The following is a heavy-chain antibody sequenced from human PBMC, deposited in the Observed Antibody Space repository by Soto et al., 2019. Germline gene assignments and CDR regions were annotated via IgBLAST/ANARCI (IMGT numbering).Heavy chain of an antibody. CDR1: GFTLSRHT. CDR3: VRDYYDTSGYPNTFDM. Sequence: LRLSCAASGFTLSRHTMNWVRQAPGKGLEWVSFIGSRTSDIYYADSVKGRFTISRDNAKNSLYLDLTRLRAEDTAVYFCVRDYYDTSGYPNTFDMWGQGTMVTVSS. V-gene: IGHV3-21*01. D-gene: IGHD3-22*01. J-gene: IGHJ3*02. CDR2: IGSRTSDI.